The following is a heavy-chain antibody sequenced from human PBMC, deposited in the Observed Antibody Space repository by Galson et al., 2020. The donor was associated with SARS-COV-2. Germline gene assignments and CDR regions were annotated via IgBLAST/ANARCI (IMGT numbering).Heavy chain of an antibody. CDR3: ARDTPQTYYYGSGSYQPFDY. V-gene: IGHV1-2*02. CDR1: GYTFTGYY. Sequence: ASVKVSCKASGYTFTGYYMHWVRQAPGQGLEWMGWINPNSGGTNYAQKYQGRVTVTSDTSISTAYMELSRLRSDDTAVYYCARDTPQTYYYGSGSYQPFDYWGQGTLVTVSS. D-gene: IGHD3-10*01. J-gene: IGHJ4*02. CDR2: INPNSGGT.